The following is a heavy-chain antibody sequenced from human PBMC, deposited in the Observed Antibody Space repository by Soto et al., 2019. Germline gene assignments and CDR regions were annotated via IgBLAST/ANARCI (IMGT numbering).Heavy chain of an antibody. CDR3: AGRSRTFDY. V-gene: IGHV4-61*01. J-gene: IGHJ4*02. CDR1: SGSVSSGSHY. D-gene: IGHD2-2*01. CDR2: IYYSGST. Sequence: PSETLSLTCTVSSGSVSSGSHYWSWIRQPPGKGLEWIGYIYYSGSTSYNPSLESRVTISADTSKNQFSLKLSSVTAADTAVYYCAGRSRTFDYWGQGTLVTVSS.